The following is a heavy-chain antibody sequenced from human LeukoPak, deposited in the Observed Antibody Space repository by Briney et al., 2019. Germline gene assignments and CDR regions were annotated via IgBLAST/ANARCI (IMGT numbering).Heavy chain of an antibody. CDR1: GESFSGYY. CDR3: ARDGGIIRFGGQDV. V-gene: IGHV4-34*01. Sequence: SETLSLTCAVYGESFSGYYWSWIRQPPGKGLEWIGEINHSGSTIYNPSLKSRVTISVDTSKNQFSLKLSSVTAADTAIYYCARDGGIIRFGGQDVWGQGTTVTVS. CDR2: INHSGST. J-gene: IGHJ6*02. D-gene: IGHD3-16*01.